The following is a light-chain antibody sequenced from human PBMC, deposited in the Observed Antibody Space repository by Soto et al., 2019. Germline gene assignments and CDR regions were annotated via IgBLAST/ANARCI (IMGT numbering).Light chain of an antibody. CDR3: QQYNNWPLT. CDR2: GAS. V-gene: IGKV3-15*01. Sequence: EIVMTQSPATLSVSPGERATLSCRASQSVSSNLAWYQQKPGQAPRLLIYGASTRATGIPARFSGSGSGTKFTLTIIRLQSEDFAVYYCQQYNNWPLTFGGGTKVEIK. CDR1: QSVSSN. J-gene: IGKJ4*01.